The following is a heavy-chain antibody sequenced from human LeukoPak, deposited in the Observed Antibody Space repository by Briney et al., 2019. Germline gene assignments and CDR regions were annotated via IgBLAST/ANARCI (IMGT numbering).Heavy chain of an antibody. CDR3: ARRDPTTVTAFVF. CDR2: IFPDASDT. D-gene: IGHD4-17*01. Sequence: GESLKISCRFSGFDFTRDWIGWVRLMPGKGLDWMGIIFPDASDTRYSPSFQGQVTLSADKSISTAYLQWSSLKASDTAIYYCARRDPTTVTAFVFWARGTLVSVSS. J-gene: IGHJ4*02. CDR1: GFDFTRDW. V-gene: IGHV5-51*01.